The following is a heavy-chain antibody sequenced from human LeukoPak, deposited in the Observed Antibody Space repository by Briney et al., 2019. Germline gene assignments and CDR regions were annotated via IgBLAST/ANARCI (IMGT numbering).Heavy chain of an antibody. CDR1: GFTFSSYS. CDR2: ISSSSSTI. V-gene: IGHV3-48*01. CDR3: ARDFWPRDY. D-gene: IGHD3-3*01. Sequence: RPGGSLRLSCAASGFTFSSYSMNWVRQAPGKGLEWVSYISSSSSTIYYADSVKGRFTISRDNSKNTLYLQMNSLRAEDTAVYYCARDFWPRDYWGQGTLVTVSS. J-gene: IGHJ4*02.